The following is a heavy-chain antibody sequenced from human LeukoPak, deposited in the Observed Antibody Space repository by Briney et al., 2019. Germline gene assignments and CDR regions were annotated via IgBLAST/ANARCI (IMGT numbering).Heavy chain of an antibody. CDR3: ATTTIYDSSGSGAFDI. D-gene: IGHD3-22*01. J-gene: IGHJ3*02. Sequence: ASVTVSCKVSGYTLTELSMHWVRQAPGKGVEWMGGFDPEDGETIYAQKFQGRVTMTEDTSTDTAYMELSSLRSEDTAVYYCATTTIYDSSGSGAFDIWGQGTMVTVSS. CDR2: FDPEDGET. CDR1: GYTLTELS. V-gene: IGHV1-24*01.